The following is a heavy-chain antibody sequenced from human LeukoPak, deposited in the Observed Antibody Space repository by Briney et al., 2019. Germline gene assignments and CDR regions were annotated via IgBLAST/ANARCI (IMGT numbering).Heavy chain of an antibody. CDR1: GFTFSSYG. J-gene: IGHJ4*02. D-gene: IGHD3-3*01. Sequence: GGSLRLSCAASGFTFSSYGMHWVRQAPGKGLEWVAFIRYDGSNKYYADSVKGRFTISRDNSKNTLYLQMNSLRAEDTAVYYCAKDPITIFGVAQSNPIDWGQGTLVTVSS. CDR3: AKDPITIFGVAQSNPID. V-gene: IGHV3-30*02. CDR2: IRYDGSNK.